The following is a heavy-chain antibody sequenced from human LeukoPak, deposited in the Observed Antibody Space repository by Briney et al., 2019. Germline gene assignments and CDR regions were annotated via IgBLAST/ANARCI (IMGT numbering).Heavy chain of an antibody. J-gene: IGHJ1*01. CDR3: AKNEGSNYYDPFHH. CDR1: GFTFSSYA. D-gene: IGHD3-22*01. Sequence: GGSLRLSCAASGFTFSSYAMSWVRQAPGKGLEWVSAISGSGGSTYYADPVKGRFTISRDNSKNTLYLQMNSLRAEDTGVFYCAKNEGSNYYDPFHHWGQGTLVTVSS. V-gene: IGHV3-23*01. CDR2: ISGSGGST.